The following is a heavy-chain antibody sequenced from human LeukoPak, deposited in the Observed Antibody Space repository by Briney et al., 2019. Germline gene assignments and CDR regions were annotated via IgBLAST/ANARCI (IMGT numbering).Heavy chain of an antibody. CDR2: IIPIFGTA. J-gene: IGHJ6*02. CDR1: GGTFSSYA. D-gene: IGHD1-26*01. Sequence: ASVKVSCKASGGTFSSYAISWVRQAPGQGLEWMGGIIPIFGTANYAQKLQGRVTITADESTSTAYMELSSLRSEDTAVYYCAREWELLYGMDVWGQGTTVTASS. CDR3: AREWELLYGMDV. V-gene: IGHV1-69*13.